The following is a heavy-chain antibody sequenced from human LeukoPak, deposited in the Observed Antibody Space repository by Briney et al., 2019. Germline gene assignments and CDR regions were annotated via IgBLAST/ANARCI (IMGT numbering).Heavy chain of an antibody. Sequence: SETLSLTSTVSGGSISSSSYYWGWIRQPPGKGLEWIGSIYYSGSTYYNPSLKSRVTISVDTSKNQFSLKLSSVTAADTAVYYCARVAHYYDSSGYQYYFDYWGQGTLVTVSS. CDR1: GGSISSSSYY. CDR3: ARVAHYYDSSGYQYYFDY. V-gene: IGHV4-39*07. CDR2: IYYSGST. J-gene: IGHJ4*02. D-gene: IGHD3-22*01.